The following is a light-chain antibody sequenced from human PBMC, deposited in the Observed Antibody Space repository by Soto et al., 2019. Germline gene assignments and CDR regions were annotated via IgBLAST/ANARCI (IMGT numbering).Light chain of an antibody. Sequence: EIVLTQSPCTLSLSTGERATLSCRASQSVSSSYLAWYQQKPGQAPRLLIYGASSRATGIPDRFSGSGSGTDFTLTICRLEPEDFAVYYCQQYGSSPPITFGQGTRLEIK. J-gene: IGKJ5*01. V-gene: IGKV3-20*01. CDR3: QQYGSSPPIT. CDR2: GAS. CDR1: QSVSSSY.